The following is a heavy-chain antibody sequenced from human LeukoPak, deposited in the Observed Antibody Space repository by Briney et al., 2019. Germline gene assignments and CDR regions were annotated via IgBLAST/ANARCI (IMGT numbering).Heavy chain of an antibody. J-gene: IGHJ4*02. D-gene: IGHD1-7*01. CDR1: GGSISSGGHS. Sequence: SQTLSLTCAVSGGSISSGGHSWSWIRQPPGKGLEWIGYIYYSGSTKYNPSLKSRVTISVDASKTQFSLKLNSVTAADTAVYYCARGSRELYYFDYWGQGTLVTVSS. CDR2: IYYSGST. CDR3: ARGSRELYYFDY. V-gene: IGHV4-61*08.